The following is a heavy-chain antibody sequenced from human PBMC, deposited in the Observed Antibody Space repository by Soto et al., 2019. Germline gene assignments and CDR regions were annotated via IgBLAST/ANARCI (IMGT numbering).Heavy chain of an antibody. CDR3: AGDRRQGCSRPSCWVGFDP. V-gene: IGHV1-18*01. CDR2: ISAYNGNT. J-gene: IGHJ5*02. D-gene: IGHD2-2*01. CDR1: GYTFTSYG. Sequence: QVQLVQSGAEVKKPGASVKVSCKASGYTFTSYGISWVRQAPGQGLEWMGWISAYNGNTNYAQKLQGRVTMTTDTSTSTADMKLGSRRADDTAVYYCAGDRRQGCSRPSCWVGFDPWGQGTLVTVSS.